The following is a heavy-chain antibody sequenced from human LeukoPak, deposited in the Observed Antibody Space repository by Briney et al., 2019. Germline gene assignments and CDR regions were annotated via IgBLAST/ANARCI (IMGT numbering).Heavy chain of an antibody. CDR3: ARGSLYYYDSSDAFDY. Sequence: GGSLRLSCVASGFTFSSYAMHWVRQAPGKGLEYVSAMSSNWGSTYYANSVKGRFTISRDNSKNTLYLQMGSLRAEDMAVYYCARGSLYYYDSSDAFDYWGQGTLVTVSS. V-gene: IGHV3-64*01. CDR1: GFTFSSYA. D-gene: IGHD3-22*01. CDR2: MSSNWGST. J-gene: IGHJ4*02.